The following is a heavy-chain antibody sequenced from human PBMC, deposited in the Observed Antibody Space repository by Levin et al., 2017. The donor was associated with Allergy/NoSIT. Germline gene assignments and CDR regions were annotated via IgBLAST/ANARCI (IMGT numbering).Heavy chain of an antibody. D-gene: IGHD3-16*02. CDR1: GFTFTNAW. CDR3: TTDGPENYYDYVWGTYRSIDY. V-gene: IGHV3-15*01. Sequence: GGSLRLSCAASGFTFTNAWMSWVRQAPGKGLEWVGRIKSRTNGGTTDYAAPVKGRFTISRDDSKNTLYLQMNSLKTEDTAVYYCTTDGPENYYDYVWGTYRSIDYWGQGTLVTVSS. J-gene: IGHJ4*02. CDR2: IKSRTNGGTT.